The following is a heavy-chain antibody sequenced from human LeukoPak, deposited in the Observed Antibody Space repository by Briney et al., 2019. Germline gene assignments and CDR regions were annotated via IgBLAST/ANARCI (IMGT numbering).Heavy chain of an antibody. D-gene: IGHD4-17*01. Sequence: PSETLSLTCTVSGDSISSSSYYWGWIRQPPGKGLEWIGSIYYSGSTYYNPSLKSRVTISVDTSKNQFSLKLSSVTAADTAVYYCATHDYGDYFFIEVRAFDIWGQGTMVTVSS. CDR1: GDSISSSSYY. V-gene: IGHV4-39*01. CDR3: ATHDYGDYFFIEVRAFDI. J-gene: IGHJ3*02. CDR2: IYYSGST.